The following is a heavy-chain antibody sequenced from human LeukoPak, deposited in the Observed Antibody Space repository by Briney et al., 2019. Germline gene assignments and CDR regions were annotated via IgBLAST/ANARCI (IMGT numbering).Heavy chain of an antibody. J-gene: IGHJ6*02. CDR1: GFTFDDYA. CDR3: AKDIRDGYAKGVYGMDV. Sequence: PGRSLRLSCAASGFTFDDYAMHWVRQAPGKGLEWVSGISWNSGSIGYADSVKGRFTISRDNAKNSLYLQMNSLRAEDTALYYCAKDIRDGYAKGVYGMDVWGQGTTVTVPS. D-gene: IGHD5-24*01. V-gene: IGHV3-9*01. CDR2: ISWNSGSI.